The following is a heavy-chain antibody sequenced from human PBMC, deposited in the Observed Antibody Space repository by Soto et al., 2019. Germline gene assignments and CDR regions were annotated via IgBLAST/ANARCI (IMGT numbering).Heavy chain of an antibody. J-gene: IGHJ6*02. Sequence: QVQLVQSGAEVKKPGSSVKVSCKASGGTFSSYTISWVRQAPGQGLEWMGRIIPILGIANYAQKFQGRVTITADKSTSTAYMELSSLRSEDTAVYYCARFEVATIHAHYYYGMDVWGQGTTVTVSS. CDR1: GGTFSSYT. CDR2: IIPILGIA. CDR3: ARFEVATIHAHYYYGMDV. V-gene: IGHV1-69*02. D-gene: IGHD5-12*01.